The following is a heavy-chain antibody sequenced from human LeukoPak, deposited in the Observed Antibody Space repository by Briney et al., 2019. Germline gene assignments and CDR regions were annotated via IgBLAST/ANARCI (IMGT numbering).Heavy chain of an antibody. CDR1: GAPISSASYY. D-gene: IGHD3-3*01. CDR2: MHYTGST. CDR3: ARDPRQGGDFWSATNWFDP. Sequence: PSETLSLTCTVSGAPISSASYYWAWIRQPPGKGLEWIASMHYTGSTYFNPSLKSRVTISVDTSKNQFSLNLNSVTAADTAVYYCARDPRQGGDFWSATNWFDPWGQGTLVTVSS. V-gene: IGHV4-39*07. J-gene: IGHJ5*02.